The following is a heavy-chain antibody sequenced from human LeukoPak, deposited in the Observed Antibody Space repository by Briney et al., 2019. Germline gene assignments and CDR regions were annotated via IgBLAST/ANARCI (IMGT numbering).Heavy chain of an antibody. CDR2: ISSSGSTI. V-gene: IGHV3-48*03. J-gene: IGHJ5*02. CDR3: ARERSYCSGGSCFNWFDP. D-gene: IGHD2-15*01. CDR1: GFTFSSYE. Sequence: PGGSLRLSCAASGFTFSSYEVNWVRQAPGKGLEWVSYISSSGSTIYYADSVKGRFTISRDNAKNSLYLQMNSLRAEDTAVYYCARERSYCSGGSCFNWFDPWGQGTLVTVSS.